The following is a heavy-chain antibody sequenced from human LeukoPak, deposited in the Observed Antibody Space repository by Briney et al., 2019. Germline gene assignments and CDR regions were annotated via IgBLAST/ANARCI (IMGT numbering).Heavy chain of an antibody. CDR3: AIVSVSGMVI. Sequence: GGSLRLSWAASGLFVMYNYMGWVRQAPGKGLEWASVIYSSGGTYYADSAKGRFTISRHNSKNTLYLQMNSLRPDDTAVYYCAIVSVSGMVIWGEGTTVTVSS. CDR2: IYSSGGT. CDR1: GLFVMYNY. D-gene: IGHD5/OR15-5a*01. J-gene: IGHJ6*04. V-gene: IGHV3-53*04.